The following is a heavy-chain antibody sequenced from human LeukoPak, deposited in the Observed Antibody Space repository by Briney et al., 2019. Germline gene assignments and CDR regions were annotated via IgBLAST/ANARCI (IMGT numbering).Heavy chain of an antibody. V-gene: IGHV3-20*01. CDR1: GFTFDDYG. Sequence: GGSLRLSCAASGFTFDDYGMSWGRQAPGKGLEWVSGINWNGGSTGYADSVKGRFTISRDNAKNSLYLQMNSLRAEDTALYHCARGGSGSYPYYFDYWGQGTLVTVSS. CDR3: ARGGSGSYPYYFDY. CDR2: INWNGGST. D-gene: IGHD1-26*01. J-gene: IGHJ4*02.